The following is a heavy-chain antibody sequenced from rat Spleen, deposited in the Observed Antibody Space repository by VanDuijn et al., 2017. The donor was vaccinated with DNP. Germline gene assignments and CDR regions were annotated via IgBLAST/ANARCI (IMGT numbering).Heavy chain of an antibody. CDR3: ARGAGSPYWYFDF. D-gene: IGHD5-1*01. Sequence: EVQLQESGPGLVKPSQSLSLTCSVTGYSITSNYWAWIRKFPGDKMEWIGSINYSGGTGYNPSLKSRISITRDTSNNQFFLQLSSITAEDTATYYCARGAGSPYWYFDFWGPGTMVTVSS. CDR2: INYSGGT. J-gene: IGHJ1*01. V-gene: IGHV3-1*01. CDR1: GYSITSNY.